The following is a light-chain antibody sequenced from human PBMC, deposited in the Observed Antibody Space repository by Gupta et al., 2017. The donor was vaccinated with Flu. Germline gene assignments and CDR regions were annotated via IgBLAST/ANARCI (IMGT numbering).Light chain of an antibody. CDR1: SGNIASNY. CDR2: EDN. CDR3: QSYDGGYFVA. V-gene: IGLV6-57*01. Sequence: NFILPQPHSVSESPGKTVTISCTRSSGNIASNYVQWYQQRPGRSPTPVIYEDNQRPSGVPDRFSGSIDSSSNSASLTISGLKTEDGADYYCQSYDGGYFVAFGGGTKLTVL. J-gene: IGLJ2*01.